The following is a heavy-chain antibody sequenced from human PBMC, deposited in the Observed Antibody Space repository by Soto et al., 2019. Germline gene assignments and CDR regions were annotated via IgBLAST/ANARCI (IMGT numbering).Heavy chain of an antibody. CDR3: AREVIPLTTDWYFDL. V-gene: IGHV4-30-4*01. D-gene: IGHD4-17*01. J-gene: IGHJ2*01. Sequence: QLQLRESGPGLVKPSETLSLTCTVSGGSISGGVGGLYYWSWIRQPPGKGLEWIGYIYDSGSTYYHPSIKRRVPLSVDTSKNQFSLRLSAVTAADTAVYYCAREVIPLTTDWYFDLWGRGTLVTVSS. CDR2: IYDSGST. CDR1: GGSISGGVGGLYY.